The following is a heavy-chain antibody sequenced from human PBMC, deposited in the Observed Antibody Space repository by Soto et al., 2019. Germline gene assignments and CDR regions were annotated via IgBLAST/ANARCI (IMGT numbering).Heavy chain of an antibody. CDR1: GFSFNNYA. CDR3: AKVAGFGELLSHYYMAV. CDR2: IGGGGDNT. J-gene: IGHJ6*03. V-gene: IGHV3-23*01. Sequence: PGGSLRLSCVASGFSFNNYAMSWVRQTPGKGLDWVSAIGGGGDNTYYADSVKGRFTISRDNSKSTLYLQMNSLRDEDTALYYCAKVAGFGELLSHYYMAVWGKGTTVTVS. D-gene: IGHD3-10*01.